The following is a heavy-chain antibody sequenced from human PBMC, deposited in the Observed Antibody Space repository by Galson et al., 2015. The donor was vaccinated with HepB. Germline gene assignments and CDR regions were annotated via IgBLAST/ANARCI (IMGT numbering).Heavy chain of an antibody. D-gene: IGHD6-19*01. Sequence: SLRLSCAASGFTFSSYAMHWVRQAPGKGLEWVAVISYDGSNKYYADSVKGRFTISRDNPKNTLYLQMNSLRAEDTAVYYCARGTIAVAGVYYYYGMDVWGQGTTVTVSS. J-gene: IGHJ6*02. CDR2: ISYDGSNK. V-gene: IGHV3-30-3*01. CDR1: GFTFSSYA. CDR3: ARGTIAVAGVYYYYGMDV.